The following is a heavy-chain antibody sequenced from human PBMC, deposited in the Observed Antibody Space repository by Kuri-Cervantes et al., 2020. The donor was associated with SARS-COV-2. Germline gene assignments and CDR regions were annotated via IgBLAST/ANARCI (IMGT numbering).Heavy chain of an antibody. J-gene: IGHJ4*02. CDR2: ISYDASNK. CDR3: ARGKQDSDY. Sequence: GGSLRLSCAASGFIFSDYFLHWVRQAPGKGLEWVAVISYDASNKYYADSVKGRFTISRDNSKNTLFLQMNSLRAEDTAVYYCARGKQDSDYWGQGTLVTVSS. V-gene: IGHV3-30-3*01. CDR1: GFIFSDYF.